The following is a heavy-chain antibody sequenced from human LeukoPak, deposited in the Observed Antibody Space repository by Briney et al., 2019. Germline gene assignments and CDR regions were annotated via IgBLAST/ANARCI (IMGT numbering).Heavy chain of an antibody. CDR1: GYTLTELS. D-gene: IGHD1-20*01. J-gene: IGHJ4*02. Sequence: ASVKVSCKVSGYTLTELSMHWVRQAPGQGLEWTGIINPSGGSASYAQKFQGRVTMTRDTSTSTVYMELSSLRSEDTAVYYCARSPTSITGTEFDYWGQGTLVTVSS. V-gene: IGHV1-46*01. CDR3: ARSPTSITGTEFDY. CDR2: INPSGGSA.